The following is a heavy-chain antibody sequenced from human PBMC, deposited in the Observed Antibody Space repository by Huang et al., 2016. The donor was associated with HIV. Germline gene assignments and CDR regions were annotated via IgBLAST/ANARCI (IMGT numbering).Heavy chain of an antibody. Sequence: EVQLVQSGAEVKKPGESLTISCKASGYTFTNYWIGWVRQLPGKGLEWMLIVYPVTSDTSYSPSFQGQVTMSADKSVNTAYLHWSSLKASDTAIYYCAKFSHRRSTHESGFGSWGQGTLLSVSS. CDR2: VYPVTSDT. D-gene: IGHD3-16*01. CDR3: AKFSHRRSTHESGFGS. J-gene: IGHJ5*02. V-gene: IGHV5-51*01. CDR1: GYTFTNYW.